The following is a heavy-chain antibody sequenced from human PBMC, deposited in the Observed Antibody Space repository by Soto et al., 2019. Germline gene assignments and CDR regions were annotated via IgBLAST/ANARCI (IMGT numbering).Heavy chain of an antibody. CDR2: IDPSDSYT. V-gene: IGHV5-10-1*01. CDR1: GYSFTSYW. J-gene: IGHJ4*02. CDR3: ASGALLLPSSQQNDDY. D-gene: IGHD3-10*01. Sequence: GESLKISCKGSGYSFTSYWISWVRQMPGKGLEWMGRIDPSDSYTNYSPSFQGHVTISADKSISTAYLQWSSLKASDTAMYYCASGALLLPSSQQNDDYWGQGTLVTVSS.